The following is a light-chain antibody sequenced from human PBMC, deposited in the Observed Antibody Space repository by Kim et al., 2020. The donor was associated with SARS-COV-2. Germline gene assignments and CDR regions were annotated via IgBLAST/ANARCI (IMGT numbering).Light chain of an antibody. CDR1: PSLTTNF. Sequence: LSPGEGATLSCRASPSLTTNFLAWYQQKPGQAPRLLIYGTSNRATDIPDRFSGSRSGTEFTLTINRLEPEDFAVYYCQQYGSSIFSFGQGTKLEI. J-gene: IGKJ2*03. V-gene: IGKV3-20*01. CDR3: QQYGSSIFS. CDR2: GTS.